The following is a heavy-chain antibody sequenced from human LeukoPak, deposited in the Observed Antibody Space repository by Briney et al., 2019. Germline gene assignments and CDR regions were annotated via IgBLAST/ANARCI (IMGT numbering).Heavy chain of an antibody. D-gene: IGHD3-10*01. CDR2: IYYSGST. Sequence: PSETLSLTCTVSGGSIRSYYWTWIRQPPGKGLEWIGYIYYSGSTNYNPSLKSRVTISVDTSKNQFSLKLSSVTAADTAVYYCARQGAGVPFDYWGRGTLVTVSS. J-gene: IGHJ4*02. V-gene: IGHV4-59*08. CDR1: GGSIRSYY. CDR3: ARQGAGVPFDY.